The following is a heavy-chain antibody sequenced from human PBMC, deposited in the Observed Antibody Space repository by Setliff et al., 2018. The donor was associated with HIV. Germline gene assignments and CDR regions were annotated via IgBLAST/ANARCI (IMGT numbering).Heavy chain of an antibody. V-gene: IGHV1-3*01. CDR1: GYTFTNNA. Sequence: ASVKVSCKASGYTFTNNAIHWVRQAPGQRLEWMGWIHAGSGDTQYSQRFQGRVTITRDTSASTVYMELSSLRSEDTAMYYCARDHPGIAYWGQGTMVTVSS. CDR3: ARDHPGIAY. CDR2: IHAGSGDT. J-gene: IGHJ4*02.